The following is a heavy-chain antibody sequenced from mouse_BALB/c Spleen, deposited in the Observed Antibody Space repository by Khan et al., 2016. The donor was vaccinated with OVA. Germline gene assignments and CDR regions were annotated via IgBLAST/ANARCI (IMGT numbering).Heavy chain of an antibody. J-gene: IGHJ4*01. CDR2: INPSSGYT. V-gene: IGHV1-4*02. CDR1: GYTFTSYT. CDR3: ARWFAMDY. D-gene: IGHD2-2*01. Sequence: QVRLQQSAAELARPGASVKMSCKASGYTFTSYTMHWVKQRPGQGLEWIGYINPSSGYTEYNPKFKDKTTLTADKSSSTAYMQLSSLTSEDSAVYYCARWFAMDYWGQGTSVTVSS.